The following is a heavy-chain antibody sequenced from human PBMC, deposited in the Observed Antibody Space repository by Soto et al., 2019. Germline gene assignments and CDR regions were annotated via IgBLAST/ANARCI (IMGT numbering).Heavy chain of an antibody. CDR2: ISYDGSNK. D-gene: IGHD1-26*01. V-gene: IGHV3-30*18. CDR1: GFTFSSYG. J-gene: IGHJ4*02. Sequence: PGESLKISCAASGFTFSSYGMHWVRQAPGKGLEWVAVISYDGSNKYYADSVKGRFTISRDNSKNTLYLQMNSLRAEDTAVYYCAKDRGGSYFLWECDYWGQGTLVTVSS. CDR3: AKDRGGSYFLWECDY.